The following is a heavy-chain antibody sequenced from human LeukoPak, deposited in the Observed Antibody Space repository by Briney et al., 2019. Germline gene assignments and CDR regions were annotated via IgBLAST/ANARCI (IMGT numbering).Heavy chain of an antibody. J-gene: IGHJ4*02. V-gene: IGHV4-39*07. CDR2: IYYSGST. D-gene: IGHD6-19*01. CDR3: TRDLGQWLVDY. Sequence: SETLSLTCTVSGGSISSGSYYWGWIRQPPGKGLEWIGSIYYSGSTYYNPSLKSRVTISVDTSKNQFSLKLNSVTAADTAVYYCTRDLGQWLVDYWAREPWSPSPQ. CDR1: GGSISSGSYY.